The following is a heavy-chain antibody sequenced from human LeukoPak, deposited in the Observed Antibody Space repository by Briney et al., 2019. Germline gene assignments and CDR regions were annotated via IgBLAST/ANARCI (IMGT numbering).Heavy chain of an antibody. D-gene: IGHD2-21*02. CDR2: ISGSGVST. Sequence: PGGSLRLSCAASGFTFSSYAMSWVRQAPGKGLEWVSIISGSGVSTYHADSVKGRFTISRDNSKNTLYLQMNSLRAEDTAVYYCAKDTSIGHSDSYYGMDVWGQGTTVTVSS. CDR3: AKDTSIGHSDSYYGMDV. J-gene: IGHJ6*02. CDR1: GFTFSSYA. V-gene: IGHV3-23*01.